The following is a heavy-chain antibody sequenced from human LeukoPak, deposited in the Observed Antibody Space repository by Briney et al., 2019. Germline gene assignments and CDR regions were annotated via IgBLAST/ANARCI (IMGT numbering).Heavy chain of an antibody. V-gene: IGHV3-30-3*01. D-gene: IGHD4-17*01. Sequence: GGSLRLSCAASGFTFSNYAMQWVRQAPGKGLEWVAVISYDGINKYYADSVKGRFTISRDNSKNTLYLQMNSLRAEDTAVYYCAKVYGTTVTTGGDYWGQGTLVTVSS. J-gene: IGHJ4*02. CDR3: AKVYGTTVTTGGDY. CDR2: ISYDGINK. CDR1: GFTFSNYA.